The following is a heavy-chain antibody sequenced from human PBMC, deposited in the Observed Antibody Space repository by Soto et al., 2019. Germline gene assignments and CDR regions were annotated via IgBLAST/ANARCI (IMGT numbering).Heavy chain of an antibody. Sequence: ASGKVSCKASGYTFTRYGISWVRQAPGQGLEWMGWISAYNGNTNYAQKLQGRVTMTTDTSTSTAYMELRSLRSDDTAVYYCASDWAAAGPFDYWGQGTLVTVSS. J-gene: IGHJ4*02. D-gene: IGHD6-13*01. V-gene: IGHV1-18*01. CDR3: ASDWAAAGPFDY. CDR1: GYTFTRYG. CDR2: ISAYNGNT.